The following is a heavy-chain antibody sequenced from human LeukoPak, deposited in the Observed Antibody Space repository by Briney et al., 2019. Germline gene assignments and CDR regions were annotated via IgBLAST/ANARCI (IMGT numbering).Heavy chain of an antibody. V-gene: IGHV6-1*01. CDR2: TYYRSKWFT. D-gene: IGHD7-27*01. Sequence: SQTLSLTCVISGEPVSSSSAEWNWIRQSPSRGLEWLGRTYYRSKWFTGSAPSVQGRITITPDSTRNQFSLELSSVTPEDTAVYFCADWGPNWGLGTRVTVSS. CDR3: ADWGPN. CDR1: GEPVSSSSAE. J-gene: IGHJ1*01.